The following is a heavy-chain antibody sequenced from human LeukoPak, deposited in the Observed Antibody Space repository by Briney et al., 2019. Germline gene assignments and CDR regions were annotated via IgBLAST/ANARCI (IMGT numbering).Heavy chain of an antibody. J-gene: IGHJ4*02. Sequence: GGSLRLSCAASGFTVSSNYIHWVRQAPGKGLEWLSVMYTAGNSYYADSVKGRFTVSRDSSKNTVFLQMDSLRAEDTAVYYCARIIRLLDYWGQGTLVTVSS. CDR1: GFTVSSNY. CDR3: ARIIRLLDY. CDR2: MYTAGNS. D-gene: IGHD2-21*01. V-gene: IGHV3-53*01.